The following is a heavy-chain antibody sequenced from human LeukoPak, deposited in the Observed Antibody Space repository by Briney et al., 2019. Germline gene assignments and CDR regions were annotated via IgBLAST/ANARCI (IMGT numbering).Heavy chain of an antibody. D-gene: IGHD6-19*01. J-gene: IGHJ4*02. Sequence: GGSLRLSCAASGFTFSSYWMYWVRQPPGKGLVWVSRINSDGSSKSYADSVKGRFTISRDNAKNTLYLQMNSLRAEDTAVYYCAVAGSSDYYFDYWGQGTLVTVSS. CDR1: GFTFSSYW. CDR2: INSDGSSK. CDR3: AVAGSSDYYFDY. V-gene: IGHV3-74*01.